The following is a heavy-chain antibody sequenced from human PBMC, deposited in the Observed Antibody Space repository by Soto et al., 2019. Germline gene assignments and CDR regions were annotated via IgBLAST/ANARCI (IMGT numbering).Heavy chain of an antibody. Sequence: GGSLRLSCAASGFTFSSYGMHWVRQAPGKGLEWVAVIWYDGSNKYYADSVKGRFTISRDNSKNTLYLQMNSLRAEDTAVYYCARDSAMVTVCHEYYYYYYGMDVWGQGTTVTVSS. CDR3: ARDSAMVTVCHEYYYYYYGMDV. J-gene: IGHJ6*02. V-gene: IGHV3-33*01. CDR2: IWYDGSNK. D-gene: IGHD5-18*01. CDR1: GFTFSSYG.